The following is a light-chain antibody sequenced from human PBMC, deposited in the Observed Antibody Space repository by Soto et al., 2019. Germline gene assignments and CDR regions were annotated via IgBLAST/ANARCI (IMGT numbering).Light chain of an antibody. CDR3: QAWDPYVV. V-gene: IGLV3-1*01. J-gene: IGLJ2*01. CDR2: QDS. Sequence: SYELTQPPSVSVSPGQTASITCSGDKLGDKYACWYQQKPGQSPVLVIYQDSKRPSGIPERFSGSNSGNTATLTISGTQAMDEADSYCQAWDPYVVFGGGTKLTVL. CDR1: KLGDKY.